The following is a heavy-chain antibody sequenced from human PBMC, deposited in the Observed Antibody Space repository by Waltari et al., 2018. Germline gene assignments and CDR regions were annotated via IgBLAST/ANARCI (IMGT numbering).Heavy chain of an antibody. V-gene: IGHV4-4*07. D-gene: IGHD6-13*01. CDR2: IYTSGST. CDR1: GDSISSYY. J-gene: IGHJ5*02. CDR3: ARDGGAGSSSWYGWFDP. Sequence: QVQLQESGPGLVKPSESVSLTCTVSGDSISSYYWSWIRQPAGKGLEWIGRIYTSGSTNYNPSLKSRVTISVDKSKNQFSLKLSSVTAADTAVYYCARDGGAGSSSWYGWFDPWGQGTLVTVSS.